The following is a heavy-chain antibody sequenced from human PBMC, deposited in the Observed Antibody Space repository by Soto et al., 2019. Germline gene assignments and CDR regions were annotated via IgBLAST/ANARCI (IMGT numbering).Heavy chain of an antibody. CDR1: GYSFTSYW. J-gene: IGHJ6*02. D-gene: IGHD2-2*01. CDR2: IDPSDSYT. CDR3: ARYCSSTSCYGLTRGGYYYYGMDV. Sequence: LKISCKGSGYSFTSYWISWVRQMPGKGLEWMGRIDPSDSYTNYSPSFQGHVTISADKSISTAYLQWSSLKASDTAMYYCARYCSSTSCYGLTRGGYYYYGMDVWGQGTTVTVSS. V-gene: IGHV5-10-1*01.